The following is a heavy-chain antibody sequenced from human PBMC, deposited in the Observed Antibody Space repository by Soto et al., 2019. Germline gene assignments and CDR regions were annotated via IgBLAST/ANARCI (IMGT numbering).Heavy chain of an antibody. V-gene: IGHV3-30-3*01. CDR1: EFTFSKFD. D-gene: IGHD2-2*02. CDR3: AREGAVPDPIGHSYYGMEV. Sequence: PVGSLRLSCASSEFTFSKFDMHCVRHSPGKWLEWVAVISYDGNNKYYADSVKGRFSISRDNSKNTLSLQINSLRAEDTAVYYCAREGAVPDPIGHSYYGMEVLGQGTTVNVSS. CDR2: ISYDGNNK. J-gene: IGHJ6*01.